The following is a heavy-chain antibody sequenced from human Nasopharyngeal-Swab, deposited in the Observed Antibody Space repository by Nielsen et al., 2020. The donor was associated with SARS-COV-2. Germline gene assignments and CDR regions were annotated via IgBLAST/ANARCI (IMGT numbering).Heavy chain of an antibody. CDR3: ARGTTSSSALGY. D-gene: IGHD6-6*01. V-gene: IGHV3-21*01. J-gene: IGHJ4*02. CDR2: ISSSSSYI. CDR1: GFTFSSYS. Sequence: GGSLRLSCAASGFTFSSYSMNWVRQAPGKGLEWVSSISSSSSYIYCADSVKGRFTISRDNAKNSLYLQMNSLRAEDTAVYYCARGTTSSSALGYWGQGTLVTVSS.